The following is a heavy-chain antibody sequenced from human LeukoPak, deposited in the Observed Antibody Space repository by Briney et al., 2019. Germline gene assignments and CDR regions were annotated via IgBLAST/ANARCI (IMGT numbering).Heavy chain of an antibody. V-gene: IGHV1-18*01. CDR1: GYTFTSYG. D-gene: IGHD3-10*01. CDR2: INPSGGST. CDR3: ARDRTYYYGSGSYWKSWFDP. Sequence: ASVKVSCKASGYTFTSYGISWVRQAPGQGLEWMGIINPSGGSTNYAQKFQGRVTMTTDTSTSTAYMELRSLRSDDTAVYYCARDRTYYYGSGSYWKSWFDPWGQGTLVTVSS. J-gene: IGHJ5*02.